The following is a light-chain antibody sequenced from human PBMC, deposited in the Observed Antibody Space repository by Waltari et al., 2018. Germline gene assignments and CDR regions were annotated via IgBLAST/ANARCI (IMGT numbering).Light chain of an antibody. Sequence: QSALTQPASVSGSPGQAITISCTGTSSDVGGYNYVPWYQQHPGKAPKLMIYDVSKRPSGVSKRFSGSKSGNTASLTISGLQAEDEADYYCCSYAGSSTYVFGTGTKVTVL. J-gene: IGLJ1*01. V-gene: IGLV2-23*02. CDR1: SSDVGGYNY. CDR2: DVS. CDR3: CSYAGSSTYV.